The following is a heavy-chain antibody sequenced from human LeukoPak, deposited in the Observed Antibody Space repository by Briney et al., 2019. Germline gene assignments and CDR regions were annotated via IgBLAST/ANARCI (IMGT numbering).Heavy chain of an antibody. CDR2: INPKDGGT. J-gene: IGHJ5*02. D-gene: IGHD2-21*02. V-gene: IGHV1-2*02. Sequence: ASVNVSCKASGYTFTGYHIHWVRQAPGQGLEWMGWINPKDGGTRFAQKFQSRVTMTRDTSISTAYLELSSLRSDDTAVYYCATKKTPLYCGGDCYSGLSWFDPWGQGTLITVSS. CDR1: GYTFTGYH. CDR3: ATKKTPLYCGGDCYSGLSWFDP.